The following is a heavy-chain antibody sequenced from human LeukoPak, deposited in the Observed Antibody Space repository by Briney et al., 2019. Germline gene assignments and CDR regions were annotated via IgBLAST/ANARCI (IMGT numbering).Heavy chain of an antibody. CDR2: IRYDGSNK. V-gene: IGHV3-30*02. J-gene: IGHJ4*02. D-gene: IGHD3-3*01. CDR1: GFTFSSYG. Sequence: GGSLRLPCAASGFTFSSYGMHWVRQAPGKGLEWVAFIRYDGSNKYYADSVKGRFTISRDNSKNTLYLQMNSLRAEDTAVYYCAKPYYDFWSGYPYYFDYWGQGTLVTVSS. CDR3: AKPYYDFWSGYPYYFDY.